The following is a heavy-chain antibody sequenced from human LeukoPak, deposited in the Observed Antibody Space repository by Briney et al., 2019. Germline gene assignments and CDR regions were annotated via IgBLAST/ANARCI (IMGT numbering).Heavy chain of an antibody. CDR1: GYTFTNYG. J-gene: IGHJ4*02. D-gene: IGHD6-13*01. Sequence: ASETVSCKASGYTFTNYGISLVRQAPGQGLEWLGWISAYNGNTNYAQKLQGRVTMTTDTSTSTAYMELRSLRSDDTAVYYCARGYSSSWYFDYWGQGTLVTVSS. V-gene: IGHV1-18*04. CDR3: ARGYSSSWYFDY. CDR2: ISAYNGNT.